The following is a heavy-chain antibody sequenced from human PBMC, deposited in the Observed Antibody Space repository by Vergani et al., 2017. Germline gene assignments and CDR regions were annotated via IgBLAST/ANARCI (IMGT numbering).Heavy chain of an antibody. V-gene: IGHV3-20*04. CDR2: INWNGGST. Sequence: EVQLVESGGGVVRPGGSLRLSCAASGFTFDDYGMSWVRQAPGKGLEWVSGINWNGGSTGYADSVKGRFTISRDNAKNSLYLQMNSLRAEDTALYYCARDSRHEVVVVVALPPCGHAFDIWGQGTMVTVSS. CDR3: ARDSRHEVVVVVALPPCGHAFDI. CDR1: GFTFDDYG. D-gene: IGHD2-15*01. J-gene: IGHJ3*02.